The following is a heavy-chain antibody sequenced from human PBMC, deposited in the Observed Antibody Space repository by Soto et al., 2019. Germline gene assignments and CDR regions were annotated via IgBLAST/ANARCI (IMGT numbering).Heavy chain of an antibody. V-gene: IGHV4-30-4*02. CDR2: IYYSGST. CDR1: GGSISSGDYY. CDR3: ARGRKTSPGPPHPFDF. Sequence: SETLSLTCTVSGGSISSGDYYWRWIRQPPGKGLEWIGYIYYSGSTYYNPSLKSRVTISVDTSKNQFSLRLTSVTAADTAVYYCARGRKTSPGPPHPFDFWGQGTLVTGSS. J-gene: IGHJ4*02.